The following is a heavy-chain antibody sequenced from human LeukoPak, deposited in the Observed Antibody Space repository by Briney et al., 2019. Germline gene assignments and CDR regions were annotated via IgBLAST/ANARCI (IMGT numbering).Heavy chain of an antibody. Sequence: GGSLRLSCAASGFTFGTFGMHWVRQAPGKGLEWVAFISYDGSSEYDADSVKGRFTISRDNSENTVYLQMNSLRAEDTALYYCAKGRQTRSGWYWDDYWGQGTLVTVSS. J-gene: IGHJ4*02. CDR3: AKGRQTRSGWYWDDY. CDR1: GFTFGTFG. CDR2: ISYDGSSE. D-gene: IGHD6-19*01. V-gene: IGHV3-30*18.